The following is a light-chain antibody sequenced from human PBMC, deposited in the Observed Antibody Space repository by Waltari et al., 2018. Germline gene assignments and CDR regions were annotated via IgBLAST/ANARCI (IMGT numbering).Light chain of an antibody. J-gene: IGLJ3*02. CDR3: CSYAISSTWV. V-gene: IGLV2-23*01. Sequence: WYQQHPGKAPKVIIFEGTQRPSGVSDRFSGSKSGNTASLTISGLQAEDEAEYYSCSYAISSTWVFGGGTKLTVL. CDR2: EGT.